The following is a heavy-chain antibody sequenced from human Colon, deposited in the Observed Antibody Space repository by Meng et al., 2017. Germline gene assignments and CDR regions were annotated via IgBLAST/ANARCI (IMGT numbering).Heavy chain of an antibody. CDR1: GLSFSGYY. CDR3: ARGVAGGLGIHFDY. CDR2: INHSGRT. D-gene: IGHD3-16*01. Sequence: QVQLHEAGAALFKPSGTLSPTGAVYGLSFSGYYWNWIRQSPGKGLEWIGQINHSGRTIYNPSLKRRVTTSIDTSKNPFILNRTSATAADTAVYYCARGVAGGLGIHFDYWGQGTLVTVSS. J-gene: IGHJ4*02. V-gene: IGHV4-34*01.